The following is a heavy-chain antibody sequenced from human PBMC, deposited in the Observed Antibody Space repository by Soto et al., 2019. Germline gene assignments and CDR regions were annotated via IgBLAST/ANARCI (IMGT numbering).Heavy chain of an antibody. CDR3: ARERFDSGSYSVDY. CDR1: GFTFSDYY. D-gene: IGHD1-26*01. J-gene: IGHJ4*02. V-gene: IGHV3-11*06. Sequence: GGSLRLSCAASGFTFSDYYMSWIRQAPGKGLEWVSYISSSSSYTNYADSVKGRFTISRDNAKNSLYLKMNRLRAEDTAVYYCARERFDSGSYSVDYRGQGPLVTVSS. CDR2: ISSSSSYT.